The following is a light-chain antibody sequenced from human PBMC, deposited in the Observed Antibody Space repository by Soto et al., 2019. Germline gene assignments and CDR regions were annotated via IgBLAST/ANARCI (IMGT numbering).Light chain of an antibody. CDR2: GAS. J-gene: IGKJ4*01. V-gene: IGKV3-15*01. Sequence: EIVLTQSPDTLSFSPWERDTLSXRASQTVSSNYLPWCQQRHGQAPRLLIYGASTRAHGSPARFSGSGSATEFTRTISSLQSEDFAVYYGQRYNNWPLTFGGGTKVDIK. CDR1: QTVSSN. CDR3: QRYNNWPLT.